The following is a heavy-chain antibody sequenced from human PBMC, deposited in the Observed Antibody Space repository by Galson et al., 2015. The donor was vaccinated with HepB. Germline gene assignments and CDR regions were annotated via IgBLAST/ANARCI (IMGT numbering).Heavy chain of an antibody. J-gene: IGHJ6*02. CDR1: GFTVSSNY. CDR2: IYSGGST. CDR3: ASPGRGYCSGGSCYEYYYGMDV. V-gene: IGHV3-53*04. Sequence: SLRLSCAASGFTVSSNYMSWVRQAPGKGLEWVSVIYSGGSTYYADSVKGRFTISRHNSKNTLYLQMNSLRAEDTAVYYCASPGRGYCSGGSCYEYYYGMDVWGQGTTVTVSS. D-gene: IGHD2-15*01.